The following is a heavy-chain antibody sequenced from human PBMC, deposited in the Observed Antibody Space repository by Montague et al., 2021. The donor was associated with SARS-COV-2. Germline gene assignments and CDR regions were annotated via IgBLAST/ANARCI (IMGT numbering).Heavy chain of an antibody. Sequence: SETLSLTCVVSGGSISSINWWSCFRHPPAKGLVWFGEIYHSGSTTYNPSLQSRLIISGDKSNSQFSLQLRSVTAAATAVYYCARGYQLQFLEWSSRQSTFDYWGQGTLVTVSS. CDR2: IYHSGST. V-gene: IGHV4-4*02. J-gene: IGHJ4*02. CDR3: ARGYQLQFLEWSSRQSTFDY. CDR1: GGSISSINW. D-gene: IGHD3-3*01.